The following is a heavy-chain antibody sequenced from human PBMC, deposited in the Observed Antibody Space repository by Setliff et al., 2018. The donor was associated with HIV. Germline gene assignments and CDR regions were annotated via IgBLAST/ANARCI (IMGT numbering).Heavy chain of an antibody. J-gene: IGHJ4*02. CDR1: GFTFSGSA. Sequence: GGSLRLSCAASGFTFSGSAMHWVRQASGKGLEWVGRIRSKGYGSATAYAASVKGRFTISRDDSKNTAYLQMDSLKTEDTAEYYCAKELAASGLGYFDSWGRGILVTVSS. V-gene: IGHV3-73*01. CDR3: AKELAASGLGYFDS. D-gene: IGHD3-22*01. CDR2: IRSKGYGSAT.